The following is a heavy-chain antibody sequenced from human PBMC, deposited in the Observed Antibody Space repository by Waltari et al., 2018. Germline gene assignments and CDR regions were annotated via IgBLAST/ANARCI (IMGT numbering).Heavy chain of an antibody. CDR1: GFTFSSYG. D-gene: IGHD6-19*01. CDR3: AKDSSGLYTTFDY. J-gene: IGHJ4*02. V-gene: IGHV3-30*18. Sequence: QVQLVESGGGVVQPGRSLRLSCAASGFTFSSYGMHWVRQAPGKGLEWVAVIWYDGSNKYYADSVKGRFTISRDNSKNTLYLQMNSLRAEDTAMYYCAKDSSGLYTTFDYWGQGTLVTVSS. CDR2: IWYDGSNK.